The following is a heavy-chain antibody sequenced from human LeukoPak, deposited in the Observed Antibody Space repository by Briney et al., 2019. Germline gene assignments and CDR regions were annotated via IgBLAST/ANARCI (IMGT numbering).Heavy chain of an antibody. J-gene: IGHJ6*02. CDR1: GFTFSSYS. CDR3: SSEKVFHHYESRSYFYYGMDV. CDR2: ISSSSTYI. V-gene: IGHV3-21*01. D-gene: IGHD3-10*01. Sequence: GGSLRLSCAPSGFTFSSYSMNWVRQAPGKGLEWVSSISSSSTYIYYADSMKGRFTISRDNAKNSLYLQMNSLRAEDTAVYCCSSEKVFHHYESRSYFYYGMDVWGQGTTVTVSS.